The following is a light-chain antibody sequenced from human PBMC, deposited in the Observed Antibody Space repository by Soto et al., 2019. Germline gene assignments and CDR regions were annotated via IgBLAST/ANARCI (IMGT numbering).Light chain of an antibody. CDR3: QQNDNTPST. J-gene: IGKJ4*01. CDR1: QDISNC. CDR2: DAS. Sequence: DIQMTQSPSSLSASVGDRVTITGQASQDISNCLNWYQQKPGKAPKLLIYDASNLETGVPSRFSGSRPGTDFTFTISSLQPEDNTTSYCQQNDNTPSTVSVVNNVEIK. V-gene: IGKV1-33*01.